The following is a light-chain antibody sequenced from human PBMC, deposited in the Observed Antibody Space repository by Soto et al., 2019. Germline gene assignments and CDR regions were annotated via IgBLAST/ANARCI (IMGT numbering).Light chain of an antibody. CDR1: SSNIGAGYP. CDR2: T. CDR3: CLYAVTFYV. Sequence: QSVLTQPPSVSGAPGQSVTISCTGSSSNIGAGYPVHWYQRLPGTAPKLLVSTNRPSGVPDRFSGSKSGNTASLTISGLQAEDEADYYCCLYAVTFYVFGTGTKLTVL. V-gene: IGLV1-40*01. J-gene: IGLJ1*01.